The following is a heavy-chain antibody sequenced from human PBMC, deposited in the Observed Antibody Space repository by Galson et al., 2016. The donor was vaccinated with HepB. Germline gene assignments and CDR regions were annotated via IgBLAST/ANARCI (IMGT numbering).Heavy chain of an antibody. D-gene: IGHD3-16*01. CDR3: ARSPPKITAYFDH. V-gene: IGHV3-23*05. CDR2: ISKSGNNT. CDR1: GFTFDTHA. J-gene: IGHJ4*02. Sequence: SLRLSCAASGFTFDTHAMTWVRQTPGKGLEWVSTISKSGNNTYYSESLKDRLTVSRDNSKNMMFLQLDSLTVEDSAVYYCARSPPKITAYFDHWGQGTLVTVS.